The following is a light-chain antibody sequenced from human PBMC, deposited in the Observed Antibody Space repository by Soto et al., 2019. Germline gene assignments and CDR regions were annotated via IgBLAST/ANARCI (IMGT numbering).Light chain of an antibody. CDR2: DAS. V-gene: IGKV3-11*01. Sequence: EIVLTQSPATLSLSPGERATLSCRASQRVSSYLAWYQQKPGQAPRLLIYDASNRATGIPARFSGSGSGTDVTLTISSLEPEDFAVYYCQQRSNWPQFTFGPGTKVDIK. J-gene: IGKJ3*01. CDR1: QRVSSY. CDR3: QQRSNWPQFT.